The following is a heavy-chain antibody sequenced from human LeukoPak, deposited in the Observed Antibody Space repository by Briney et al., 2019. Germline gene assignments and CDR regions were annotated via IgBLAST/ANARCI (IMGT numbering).Heavy chain of an antibody. Sequence: GGSLRLSCEASGFTFSISIMHWVRQAPGKGLEYVSTINSNGRSTNYANSVKDRFTVSRDNSKNTLYLQMNSLRAEDTAVYYCAKDRRAGSYDYWGQGTLVTVSS. CDR3: AKDRRAGSYDY. V-gene: IGHV3-64*01. CDR2: INSNGRST. D-gene: IGHD3-10*01. J-gene: IGHJ4*02. CDR1: GFTFSISI.